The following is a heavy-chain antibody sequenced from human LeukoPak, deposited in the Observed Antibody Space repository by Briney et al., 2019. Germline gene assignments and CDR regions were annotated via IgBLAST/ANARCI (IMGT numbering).Heavy chain of an antibody. Sequence: PSEALSLTCSVSGVSIDTNYWSWIRQPPGKGLEWIGYIYYSGYTTYNPSLKSRVTISVDTSKNLFSLRLRSVTAADTAVYYCARHIFDGSSSGTYYHAFDVWGQGKMVTVSS. D-gene: IGHD3-10*01. V-gene: IGHV4-59*08. CDR1: GVSIDTNY. CDR2: IYYSGYT. CDR3: ARHIFDGSSSGTYYHAFDV. J-gene: IGHJ3*01.